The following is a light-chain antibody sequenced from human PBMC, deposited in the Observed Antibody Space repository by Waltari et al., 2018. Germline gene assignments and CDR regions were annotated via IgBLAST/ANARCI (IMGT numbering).Light chain of an antibody. CDR3: QQYNKWPPLT. CDR1: QNIHDN. CDR2: GAS. V-gene: IGKV3-15*01. J-gene: IGKJ4*01. Sequence: EVLMTQSPATLSVPPGERVTLSCRASQNIHDNLAWYQQKPGQAPRLLIYGASTRATDIPARFRGSGSGTEFTLTINSLQSEDLGIYYCQQYNKWPPLTFGGGTKVEIK.